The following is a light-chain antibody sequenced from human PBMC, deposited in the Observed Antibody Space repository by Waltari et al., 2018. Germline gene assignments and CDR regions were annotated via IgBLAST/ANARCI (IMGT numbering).Light chain of an antibody. CDR1: QSLLSSNGYNS. J-gene: IGKJ4*01. Sequence: DTVLTQSPLSLPVTPGEPASISCRSSQSLLSSNGYNSLDWYLQKPGQSPQLLIYLGSNRASGVPDRFSGSGSGTDFTLKISRVEAEDVGVYYCMQALQTPLTFGGGTKVEIK. V-gene: IGKV2-28*01. CDR2: LGS. CDR3: MQALQTPLT.